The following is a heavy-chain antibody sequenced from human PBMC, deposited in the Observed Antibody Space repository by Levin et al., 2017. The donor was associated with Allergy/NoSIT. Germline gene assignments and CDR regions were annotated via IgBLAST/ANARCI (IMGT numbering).Heavy chain of an antibody. CDR1: GGSISSRIYY. CDR3: ARQPAKGEWDFDY. J-gene: IGHJ4*02. V-gene: IGHV4-39*01. D-gene: IGHD3-16*01. CDR2: IYYSGNT. Sequence: SETLSLTCTVSGGSISSRIYYWGWIRQPPGKGLEWIGSIYYSGNTYHNPSLKSRVTISVDTSKNQFSLKLRSVTAADTAVYYCARQPAKGEWDFDYWGQGTLVTVSS.